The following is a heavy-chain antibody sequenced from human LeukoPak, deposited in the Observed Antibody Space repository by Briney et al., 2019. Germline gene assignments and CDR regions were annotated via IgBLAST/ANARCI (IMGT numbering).Heavy chain of an antibody. CDR3: ARGGSGRVPAAHYYMDV. V-gene: IGHV1-2*02. Sequence: ASVKVSCKASGYTFTGYYMHWVRQAPGQGLEWMGWINPNSGGTNYAQEFQGRVTMTRDTSISTAYMELSRLRSDDTAVYYCARGGSGRVPAAHYYMDVWGKGTTVTVSS. CDR1: GYTFTGYY. D-gene: IGHD2-2*01. CDR2: INPNSGGT. J-gene: IGHJ6*03.